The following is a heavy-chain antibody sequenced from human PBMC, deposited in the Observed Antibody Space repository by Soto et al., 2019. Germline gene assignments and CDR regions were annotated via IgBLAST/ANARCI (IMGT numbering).Heavy chain of an antibody. V-gene: IGHV3-23*01. Sequence: GGSLRLSCAASGFTFSSYAMSWVRQAPGKGLEWVSAISGSGGSTYYADSVKGRFTISRDNSKNTLYLQMNSLRAEDTAVYYCAKVQVRYCSGGSCYPYYYYGMDVWGQGTTVTVSS. D-gene: IGHD2-15*01. CDR1: GFTFSSYA. CDR3: AKVQVRYCSGGSCYPYYYYGMDV. J-gene: IGHJ6*02. CDR2: ISGSGGST.